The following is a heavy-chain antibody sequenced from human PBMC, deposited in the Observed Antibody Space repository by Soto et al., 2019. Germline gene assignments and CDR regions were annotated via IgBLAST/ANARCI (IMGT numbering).Heavy chain of an antibody. V-gene: IGHV3-49*03. CDR2: IRSKAYGGTT. CDR1: GFTFGNYP. Sequence: GGSLRLSCTASGFTFGNYPMNWFRQAPGKGLEWVGFIRSKAYGGTTEYAASVKGRFTISRDDSRSIAYLQMNSLKTEDTAVYYCTRPIEVADKASDYWGQGTLVTVSS. CDR3: TRPIEVADKASDY. D-gene: IGHD6-19*01. J-gene: IGHJ4*02.